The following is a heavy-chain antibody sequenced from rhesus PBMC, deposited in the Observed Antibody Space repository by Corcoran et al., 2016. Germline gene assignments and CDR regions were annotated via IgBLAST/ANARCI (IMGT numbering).Heavy chain of an antibody. CDR3: ARDSLENSRDY. CDR1: GASTSSYW. Sequence: QVQLQESGPGLVKPSEILSLTCAVSGASTSSYWWNWIRQPPGKGLEWIGEIDGNTGRTNYNPSLKSGVTISKDASKNQFSLKLTSVTAADTAVYYCARDSLENSRDYWGQGVLVTVSS. D-gene: IGHD1-1*01. J-gene: IGHJ4*01. V-gene: IGHV4-80*01. CDR2: IDGNTGRT.